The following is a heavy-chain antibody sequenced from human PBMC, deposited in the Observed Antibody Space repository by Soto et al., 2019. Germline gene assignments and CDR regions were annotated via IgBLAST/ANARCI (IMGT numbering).Heavy chain of an antibody. CDR2: ISGSGGST. CDR3: ATDHRGLGQWLVSWYFDL. Sequence: GGSLRLSCAASGFTFSSYAMSWVRQAPGKGLEWVSAISGSGGSTYYADSVKGRFTISRDNSKNTLYLQMNSLRAEDTAVYYCATDHRGLGQWLVSWYFDLWGRGTLVTVSS. J-gene: IGHJ2*01. V-gene: IGHV3-23*01. D-gene: IGHD6-19*01. CDR1: GFTFSSYA.